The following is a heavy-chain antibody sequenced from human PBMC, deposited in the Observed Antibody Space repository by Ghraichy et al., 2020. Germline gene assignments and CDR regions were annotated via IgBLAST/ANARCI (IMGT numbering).Heavy chain of an antibody. V-gene: IGHV4-4*07. Sequence: SETLSLTCTVSGGSISSYYWSWIRQPAGKGLEWIGRIYTSGSTNYNPSLKSRVTMSVDTSKNQFSLKLSSVTAADTAVYYCARDGGIQLWLRAFDIWGQGTMVTVSS. CDR2: IYTSGST. CDR3: ARDGGIQLWLRAFDI. CDR1: GGSISSYY. D-gene: IGHD5-18*01. J-gene: IGHJ3*02.